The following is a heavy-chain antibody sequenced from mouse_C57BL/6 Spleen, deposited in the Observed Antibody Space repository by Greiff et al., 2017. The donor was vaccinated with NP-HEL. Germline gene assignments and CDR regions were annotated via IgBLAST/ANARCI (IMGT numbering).Heavy chain of an antibody. CDR3: AREGGSSYSAWFAY. D-gene: IGHD1-1*01. CDR1: GYTFTSYW. J-gene: IGHJ3*01. CDR2: IHPNSGST. V-gene: IGHV1-64*01. Sequence: QVQLQQPGAELVKPGASVKLSCKASGYTFTSYWMHWVKQRPGQGLEWIGMIHPNSGSTNYNEKFKSKATLTVDKSSSTAYMQLSSLTSEDSAVYYCAREGGSSYSAWFAYWGQGTLVTVSA.